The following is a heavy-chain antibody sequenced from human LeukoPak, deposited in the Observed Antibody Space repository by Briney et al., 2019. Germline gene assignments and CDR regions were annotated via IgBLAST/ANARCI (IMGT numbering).Heavy chain of an antibody. Sequence: GGSLRLSCAASGFTFSTYWMHWVRQAPGEGLVWVSHINGDGRNTNYADSVKGRFTISRDNAKNTLYLQMNSLRAEDTAVYYCAREEGATDYWGRGTLVTVSS. CDR1: GFTFSTYW. D-gene: IGHD1-26*01. V-gene: IGHV3-74*01. CDR2: INGDGRNT. CDR3: AREEGATDY. J-gene: IGHJ4*02.